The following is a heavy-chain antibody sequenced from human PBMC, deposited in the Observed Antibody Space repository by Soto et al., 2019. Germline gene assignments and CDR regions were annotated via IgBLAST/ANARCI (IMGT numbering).Heavy chain of an antibody. J-gene: IGHJ4*02. CDR3: AAGDNRETGDQ. CDR1: GDTLSHYG. CDR2: TTAILGTR. V-gene: IGHV1-69*01. Sequence: QVQLVQSGAEVKKPGSSVKVSCKASGDTLSHYGVSWVRQVPGKGLEWMGGTTAILGTRDYAQKFQGRMTNTSDESTTHSYKELNRPASGRQAVYLRAAGDNRETGDQRGQGTLVTVSS. D-gene: IGHD7-27*01.